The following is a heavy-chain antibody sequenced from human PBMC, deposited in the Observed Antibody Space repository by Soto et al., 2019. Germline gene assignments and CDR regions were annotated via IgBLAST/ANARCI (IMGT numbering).Heavy chain of an antibody. CDR3: AKDFGSGSYYNGYWFDP. D-gene: IGHD3-10*01. V-gene: IGHV3-9*01. Sequence: GGSLRLSCAASGFTFDDYAMHWVRQAPGKGLEWVSGISWNSGSIGYADSVKGRFTISRDNAKNSLYLQMNSLRAEDTALYYCAKDFGSGSYYNGYWFDPWGQGTLVTVSS. CDR1: GFTFDDYA. CDR2: ISWNSGSI. J-gene: IGHJ5*02.